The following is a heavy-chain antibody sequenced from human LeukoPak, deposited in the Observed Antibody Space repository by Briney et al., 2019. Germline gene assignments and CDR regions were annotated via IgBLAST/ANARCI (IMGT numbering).Heavy chain of an antibody. Sequence: GGSLRLSCAASGFTFSSYAMHWVRQAPGKGLEWVAVISYDGSNKYYADSVKGRFTISRDNSKNTLYLQMNSLRAEDTAVYYCARDVARYYYDSSGSVYWGQGTLVTVSS. V-gene: IGHV3-30-3*01. J-gene: IGHJ4*02. CDR1: GFTFSSYA. CDR3: ARDVARYYYDSSGSVY. D-gene: IGHD3-22*01. CDR2: ISYDGSNK.